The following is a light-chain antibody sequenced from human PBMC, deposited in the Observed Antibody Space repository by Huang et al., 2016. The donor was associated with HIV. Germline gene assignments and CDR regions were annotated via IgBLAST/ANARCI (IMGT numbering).Light chain of an antibody. V-gene: IGKV3-15*01. CDR2: VAS. J-gene: IGKJ1*01. Sequence: EIVMTQSPATLSVSPGERATLSCRASQSVSSKLAWYQQKPGQAPRLLVYVASPRATGIPARFRGSGSGTEFTLTISSLQSEDFAVYYCQQYNNWPLTFGQGTKVEIK. CDR1: QSVSSK. CDR3: QQYNNWPLT.